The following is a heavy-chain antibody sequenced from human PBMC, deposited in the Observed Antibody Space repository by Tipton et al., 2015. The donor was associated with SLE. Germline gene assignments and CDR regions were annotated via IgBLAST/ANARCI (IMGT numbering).Heavy chain of an antibody. CDR3: ARQSYPGLVVYAHNWFDP. J-gene: IGHJ5*02. Sequence: LRLSCTVSGGSISSYYWSWIRQPPGKGLEWIGYIYYSGSTNYNPSLKSRVTISVDTSKNQFSLKLSSVTAADTAVYYCARQSYPGLVVYAHNWFDPWGQGTLVIVSS. D-gene: IGHD2-8*02. CDR2: IYYSGST. V-gene: IGHV4-59*08. CDR1: GGSISSYY.